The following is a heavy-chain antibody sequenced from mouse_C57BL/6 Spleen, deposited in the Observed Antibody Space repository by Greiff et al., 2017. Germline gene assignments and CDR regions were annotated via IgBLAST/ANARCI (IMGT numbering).Heavy chain of an antibody. CDR3: ARGGLRGYYAMDY. CDR2: IDPSDSYT. CDR1: GYTFTSYW. V-gene: IGHV1-69*01. Sequence: QVQLQQPGAELVMPGASVKLSCKASGYTFTSYWMHWVKQRPGQGLEWIGGIDPSDSYTNYNQKFKGKSTLTVDKSSSTAYMQLSSLTSVDSAVYYCARGGLRGYYAMDYWGQGTSVTVSS. J-gene: IGHJ4*01. D-gene: IGHD2-4*01.